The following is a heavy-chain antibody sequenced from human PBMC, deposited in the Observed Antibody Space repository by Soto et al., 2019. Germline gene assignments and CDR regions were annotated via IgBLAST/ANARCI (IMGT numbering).Heavy chain of an antibody. CDR3: ARAYTGRLPRRADYYYALDV. CDR2: IGAARDP. CDR1: GFSFSDYD. J-gene: IGHJ6*02. D-gene: IGHD2-15*01. V-gene: IGHV3-13*05. Sequence: GGSLRLSCTASGFSFSDYDMHWVRQAPGKGLEWVSTIGAARDPYYTSSVKHRFTISRENARNSMFLQMNSVTVGDTAVYYCARAYTGRLPRRADYYYALDVWGQGIMVTVSS.